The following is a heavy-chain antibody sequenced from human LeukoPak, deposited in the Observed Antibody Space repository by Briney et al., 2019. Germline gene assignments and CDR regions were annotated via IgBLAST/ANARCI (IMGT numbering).Heavy chain of an antibody. V-gene: IGHV4-39*07. CDR1: SGSISTSGYC. CDR3: AGDDSGRHSDWQRAWYFDL. D-gene: IGHD3-9*01. CDR2: ICYGWGT. J-gene: IGHJ2*01. Sequence: PSETLSLTCTISSGSISTSGYCWDWIRQPPGKGLEWIGNICYGWGTYYNPSVKSRVTISVDTSKNQFSLKLTSVTAADTAVYYSAGDDSGRHSDWQRAWYFDLWGRGTLVTVSS.